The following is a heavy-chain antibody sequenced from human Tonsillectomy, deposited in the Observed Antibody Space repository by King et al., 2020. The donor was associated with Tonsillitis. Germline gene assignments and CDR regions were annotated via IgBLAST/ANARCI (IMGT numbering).Heavy chain of an antibody. Sequence: VQLVESGGGVVQPGRSLRLSCAASGFTFSSHGMYWVRQAPGKGLEWVALISYDGSNKHYADSVKGRFSISRDNSKNTLYLQMNSLRAEDTAVYYCAKASYYYDSSASLDFWGQGTLVTVSS. V-gene: IGHV3-30*18. D-gene: IGHD3-22*01. CDR3: AKASYYYDSSASLDF. J-gene: IGHJ4*02. CDR1: GFTFSSHG. CDR2: ISYDGSNK.